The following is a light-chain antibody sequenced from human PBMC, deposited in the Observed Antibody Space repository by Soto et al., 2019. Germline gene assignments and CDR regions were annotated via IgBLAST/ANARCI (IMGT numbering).Light chain of an antibody. J-gene: IGLJ1*01. Sequence: QSALTQPASVSGSPGQSITISCTGTSSDVGGYNYVSWYQQHPGKAPKLMIYEVSNRPSGVSNRFSGSKSGNTASLTISGLQAEDEADYYYNSYTSSSTLVFGTGTKVTVL. CDR2: EVS. CDR3: NSYTSSSTLV. CDR1: SSDVGGYNY. V-gene: IGLV2-14*01.